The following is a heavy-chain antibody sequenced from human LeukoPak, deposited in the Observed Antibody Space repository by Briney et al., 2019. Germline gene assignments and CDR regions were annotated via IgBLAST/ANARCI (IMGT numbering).Heavy chain of an antibody. D-gene: IGHD5-12*01. CDR2: IYTSGST. Sequence: SETLSLTCAVSGYSISSNYYWGWIRQPAGKGLEWIGRIYTSGSTNYNPSLKSRVTMSVDTSKNQFSLKLSSVTAADAAVYYCARVSGNSGYGLFDYWGQGTLVTVSS. J-gene: IGHJ4*02. CDR3: ARVSGNSGYGLFDY. CDR1: GYSISSNYY. V-gene: IGHV4-4*07.